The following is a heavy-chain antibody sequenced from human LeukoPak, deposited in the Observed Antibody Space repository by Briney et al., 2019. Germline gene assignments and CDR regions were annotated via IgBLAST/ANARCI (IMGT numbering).Heavy chain of an antibody. CDR2: ISSSGSTI. Sequence: GGSLRLSCAASGFTFSDYYMSWIRQAPGKGLEWVSYISSSGSTIYYADSVRGRFTISRDNAKNSLYLQMNSLRAEDTAVYYCAREWELGRAFDIWGQGTMVTVSS. D-gene: IGHD1-26*01. CDR1: GFTFSDYY. V-gene: IGHV3-11*04. J-gene: IGHJ3*02. CDR3: AREWELGRAFDI.